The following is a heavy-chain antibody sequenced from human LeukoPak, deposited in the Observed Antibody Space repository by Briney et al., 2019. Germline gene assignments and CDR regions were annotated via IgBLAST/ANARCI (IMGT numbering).Heavy chain of an antibody. CDR1: GFTFSTYH. Sequence: GGSLRLSCAASGFTFSTYHMHWVRQAPGKGLEGGAVISYDGRNTDYADSVKGRLTISRDISKNTLYLQMNSLRLEDTALYYCTRDGQRTGENLDYWGQGTLVTVSS. CDR3: TRDGQRTGENLDY. V-gene: IGHV3-30*03. D-gene: IGHD6-25*01. J-gene: IGHJ4*02. CDR2: ISYDGRNT.